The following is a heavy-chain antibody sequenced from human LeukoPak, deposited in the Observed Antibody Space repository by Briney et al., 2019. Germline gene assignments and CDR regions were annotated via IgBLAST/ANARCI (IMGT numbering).Heavy chain of an antibody. CDR3: ARRPPSMVVDY. CDR2: IHHSGSA. Sequence: SETLSLTCTFSGGSISSSSWWNWVRQPPGKGLEWIGEIHHSGSATYSPSLRSRVTMSVDKSKNQFSLNLTPVTAADTAVYYCARRPPSMVVDYWSPGTLVTVSS. CDR1: GGSISSSSW. D-gene: IGHD2-2*01. V-gene: IGHV4-4*02. J-gene: IGHJ4*02.